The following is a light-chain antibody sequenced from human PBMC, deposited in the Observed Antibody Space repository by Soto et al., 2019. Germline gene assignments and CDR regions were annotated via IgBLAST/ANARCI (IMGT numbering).Light chain of an antibody. CDR1: QSVSSN. V-gene: IGKV3-15*01. J-gene: IGKJ2*01. CDR2: GAS. Sequence: EIVMTQSPATLSASPGERAILSCRASQSVSSNLACYQHKPGPAPTLLFYGASTRATGIPARFSGSGSGTEFTLTISTLQSEDFEVYYCQQYNNSPYTFGQETKLEIK. CDR3: QQYNNSPYT.